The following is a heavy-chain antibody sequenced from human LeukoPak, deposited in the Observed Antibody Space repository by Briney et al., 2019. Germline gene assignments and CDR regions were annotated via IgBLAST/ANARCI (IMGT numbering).Heavy chain of an antibody. Sequence: PGGSLRLSCAASGFTFSTSGMHWVRQAPGKGLEWVAVIWYDGSNKHYADSVKGRFSISRDNSKNTLYLQMNSLRAEVTAVYYCAKDSAVVAARLLDYWGQGTLVTVSS. V-gene: IGHV3-33*06. CDR2: IWYDGSNK. D-gene: IGHD2-15*01. CDR1: GFTFSTSG. J-gene: IGHJ4*02. CDR3: AKDSAVVAARLLDY.